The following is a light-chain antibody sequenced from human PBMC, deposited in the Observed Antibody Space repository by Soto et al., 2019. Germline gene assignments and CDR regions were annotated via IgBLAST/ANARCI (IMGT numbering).Light chain of an antibody. CDR1: QSVVIN. V-gene: IGKV3-15*01. CDR3: QQYDIWPPFT. J-gene: IGKJ3*01. CDR2: GAY. Sequence: EVVLTQSPATLSVSPGERATLSCRASQSVVINLAWYQQKPGQAPRLLISGAYTRAADVPARFSGSGSGTDFTLTVDSLQSEDFAVYYCQQYDIWPPFTFGPGTTVDLK.